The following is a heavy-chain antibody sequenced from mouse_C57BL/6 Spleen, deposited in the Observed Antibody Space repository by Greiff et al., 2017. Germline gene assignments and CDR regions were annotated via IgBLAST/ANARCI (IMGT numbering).Heavy chain of an antibody. CDR2: ISSGSSTI. CDR3: AKVAYYYGSTNFDY. CDR1: GFTFSDYG. J-gene: IGHJ2*01. Sequence: EVKLVESGGGLVKPGGSLKLSCAASGFTFSDYGMHWVRQAPEKGLEWVAYISSGSSTIYYADTVKGRFTISRDNAKNTLFLQMTSLRSEDTAMYYCAKVAYYYGSTNFDYWGQGTTLTVSS. V-gene: IGHV5-17*01. D-gene: IGHD1-1*01.